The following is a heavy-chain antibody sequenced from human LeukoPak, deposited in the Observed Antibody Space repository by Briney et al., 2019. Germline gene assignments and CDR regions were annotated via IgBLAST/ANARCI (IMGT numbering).Heavy chain of an antibody. Sequence: GGSLRLSCAASGFTFSSHSMNWVRQAPGKGLELVSSISSNSSYIYYADSVKGRFTISRDNAKNSLYLQMNSLRADATAVYYCARVWDYGDYAFDYWGQGTLVTVSS. CDR2: ISSNSSYI. CDR3: ARVWDYGDYAFDY. V-gene: IGHV3-21*01. D-gene: IGHD4-17*01. J-gene: IGHJ4*02. CDR1: GFTFSSHS.